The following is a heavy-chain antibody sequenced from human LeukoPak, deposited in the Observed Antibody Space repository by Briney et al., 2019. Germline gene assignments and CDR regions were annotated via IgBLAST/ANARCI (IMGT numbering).Heavy chain of an antibody. CDR1: GGSFSGYY. V-gene: IGHV4-34*01. Sequence: SETLSLTCAVYGGSFSGYYWSWLRQPPGKGLEGIGEINHSGSINYNPSLKSRVTISLDTSKNQFSLKLNSVTAADTAVYYCARGAEVVVVTSWAFDIWAQGIMVPVSS. CDR2: INHSGSI. CDR3: ARGAEVVVVTSWAFDI. J-gene: IGHJ3*02. D-gene: IGHD2-21*02.